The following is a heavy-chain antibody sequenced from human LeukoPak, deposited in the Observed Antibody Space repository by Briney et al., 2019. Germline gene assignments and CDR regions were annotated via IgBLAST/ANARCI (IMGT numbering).Heavy chain of an antibody. CDR3: ARLASGYSSGWYSPNYYYFMDV. J-gene: IGHJ6*03. CDR1: GGSISSSSYY. V-gene: IGHV4-39*01. Sequence: SETLSLTCTVSGGSISSSSYYWGWIRQPPGKGLEWIGGIYYSGSTYYNPSLKSRVTISVDTSKNQFSLKLSSVTAADTAVYYCARLASGYSSGWYSPNYYYFMDVWGKGTTVTVSS. CDR2: IYYSGST. D-gene: IGHD6-19*01.